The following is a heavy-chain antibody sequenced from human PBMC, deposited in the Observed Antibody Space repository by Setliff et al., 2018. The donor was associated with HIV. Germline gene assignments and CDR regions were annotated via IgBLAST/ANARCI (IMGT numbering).Heavy chain of an antibody. V-gene: IGHV3-23*01. CDR3: AKDFPPPNGMDV. J-gene: IGHJ6*02. CDR1: GFTFSTYA. Sequence: GGSLRLSCAVSGFTFSTYAMSWVRQAPGKGLEWVSAITGSGRTTYYADSVKGRFTISRDNSKNTLSLQMNSLRAEDTAVYYCAKDFPPPNGMDVWGQGTTVTVSS. CDR2: ITGSGRTT.